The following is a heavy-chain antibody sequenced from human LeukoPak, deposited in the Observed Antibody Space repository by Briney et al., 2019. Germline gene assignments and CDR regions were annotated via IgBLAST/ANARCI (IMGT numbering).Heavy chain of an antibody. CDR2: INHSGST. V-gene: IGHV4-34*01. Sequence: PSETLSLTCAVYGGSFSGYYWSWIRQPPGKGLEWIGEINHSGSTNYNPSLKSRVTISVDTSKNQFSLKLSSVTAADTAVYYCAREFSSGNGFDYWGQGTLVTVSS. J-gene: IGHJ4*02. CDR1: GGSFSGYY. D-gene: IGHD2-8*01. CDR3: AREFSSGNGFDY.